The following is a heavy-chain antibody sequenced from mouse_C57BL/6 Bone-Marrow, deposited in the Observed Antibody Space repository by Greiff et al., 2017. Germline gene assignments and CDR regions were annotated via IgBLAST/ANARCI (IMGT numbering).Heavy chain of an antibody. CDR2: IDPSDSYT. Sequence: QVQLQQPGAELVKPGASVKLSCKASGYTFTSYWMQWVNQRPGQGLEWIGEIDPSDSYTNYKQKFKGKATLTVDTSSSTAYLQLSSLTSEDSAVYYCARTGTLFAYWGQGTLVTVSA. D-gene: IGHD4-1*01. CDR3: ARTGTLFAY. CDR1: GYTFTSYW. J-gene: IGHJ3*01. V-gene: IGHV1-50*01.